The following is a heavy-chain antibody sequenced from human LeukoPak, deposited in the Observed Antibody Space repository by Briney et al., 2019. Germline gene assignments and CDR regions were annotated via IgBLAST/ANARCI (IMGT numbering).Heavy chain of an antibody. J-gene: IGHJ6*02. CDR1: GFSFSNYA. Sequence: GGSLRLSCVAAGFSFSNYAMTWLRQAPGKGLEWVSGISGSGGSTNYADSVKGRFAISRDNSKNTLDLQMNSLRAEDTAVYYCARVRYYYGMDVWGQGTTVTVSS. CDR3: ARVRYYYGMDV. CDR2: ISGSGGST. V-gene: IGHV3-23*01.